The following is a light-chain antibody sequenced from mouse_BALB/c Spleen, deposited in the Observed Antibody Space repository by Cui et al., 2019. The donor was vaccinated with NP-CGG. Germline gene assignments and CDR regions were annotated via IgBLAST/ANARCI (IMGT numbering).Light chain of an antibody. V-gene: IGLV1*01. J-gene: IGLJ1*01. Sequence: QAVLTQESAFTTSPGETVTLTCRSSTGAVTTSNYANWVQEKPDHLFTGLIGGTNNRAPGVPARFSGSLIGDKAALIITGAQTEDEAIYFCALWYSNHWVFGGGTKLTVL. CDR3: ALWYSNHWV. CDR1: TGAVTTSNY. CDR2: GTN.